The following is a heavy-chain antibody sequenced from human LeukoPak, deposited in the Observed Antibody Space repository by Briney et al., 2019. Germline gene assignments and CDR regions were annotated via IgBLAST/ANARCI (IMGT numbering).Heavy chain of an antibody. J-gene: IGHJ4*02. V-gene: IGHV3-21*01. D-gene: IGHD3-22*01. Sequence: GGSLRLSCAASGFTFSTHSMNWVRQAPGKGLEWVSFISSSGSYIYYADSVKGRFNIFRDHAKTSLYLQMDSLRAEDTAVYYCARDSYDSSGYLDYWGQGTLVTVSS. CDR1: GFTFSTHS. CDR2: ISSSGSYI. CDR3: ARDSYDSSGYLDY.